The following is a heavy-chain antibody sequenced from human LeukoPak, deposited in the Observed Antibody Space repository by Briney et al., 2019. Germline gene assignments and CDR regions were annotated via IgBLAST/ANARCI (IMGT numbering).Heavy chain of an antibody. V-gene: IGHV1-2*02. CDR1: GYTFTGYY. CDR2: INPHSGGT. D-gene: IGHD2-15*01. Sequence: ASVKVSCKASGYTFTGYYMYWVRQAPGQGLEWMGWINPHSGGTNYAQKFQGRVTMTRDTSISTAYMELSRLMSDDTAVYYCARRGYCSGGSCYDRYYYMDVWGKGTTVTISS. CDR3: ARRGYCSGGSCYDRYYYMDV. J-gene: IGHJ6*03.